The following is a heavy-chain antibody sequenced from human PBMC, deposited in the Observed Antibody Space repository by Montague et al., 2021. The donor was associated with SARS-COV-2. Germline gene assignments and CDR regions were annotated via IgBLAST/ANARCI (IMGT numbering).Heavy chain of an antibody. CDR2: VSYSGNT. Sequence: SETLSLTCTVSGXSITFSPYFWGWVRQSPGKGLEWIGSVSYSGNTYFNPSLKGRATISRDTSKNEFSLKLRSMTAADTAIYYCARVLTGSQFDYWGQGTLVTVSS. CDR3: ARVLTGSQFDY. V-gene: IGHV4-39*07. CDR1: GXSITFSPYF. J-gene: IGHJ4*02. D-gene: IGHD1-26*01.